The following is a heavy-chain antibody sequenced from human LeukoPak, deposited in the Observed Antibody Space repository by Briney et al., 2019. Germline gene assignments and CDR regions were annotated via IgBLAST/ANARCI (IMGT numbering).Heavy chain of an antibody. CDR3: AGGGFGAVAPGP. CDR2: MNPNSGNT. V-gene: IGHV1-8*03. CDR1: GYTFTSYD. D-gene: IGHD6-19*01. Sequence: ASVKVSCKASGYTFTSYDINWVRQATGQGLEWMGWMNPNSGNTGYAQKFQGRVTITRNTSINTAYMELSSLSSDDTAVCDCAGGGFGAVAPGPWGQGTLVSVSS. J-gene: IGHJ5*02.